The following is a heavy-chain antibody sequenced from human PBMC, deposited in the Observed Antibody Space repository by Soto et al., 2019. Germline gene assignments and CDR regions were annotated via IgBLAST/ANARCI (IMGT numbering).Heavy chain of an antibody. D-gene: IGHD6-13*01. CDR2: IDPTDSYT. CDR3: ARFRAPRRQLISMSFHL. V-gene: IGHV5-10-1*04. CDR1: GYSFTRKW. Sequence: PGESLKISCKASGYSFTRKWISWVRQMPGKGLEWMGRIDPTDSYTNYSPSFQGRVTISADKSITSAFVQWGSLKASDSAIYYCARFRAPRRQLISMSFHLWGLGTLVTVSS. J-gene: IGHJ4*03.